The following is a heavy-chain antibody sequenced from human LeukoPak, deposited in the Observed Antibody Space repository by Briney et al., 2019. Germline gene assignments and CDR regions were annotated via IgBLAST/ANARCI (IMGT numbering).Heavy chain of an antibody. CDR2: ISSSSSTI. CDR1: GLTFSSYS. V-gene: IGHV3-48*01. J-gene: IGHJ4*02. CDR3: ARGGYDFWSGYRPFDY. D-gene: IGHD3-3*01. Sequence: GGSLRLSCAASGLTFSSYSMNWVRQAPGKGLEWVSYISSSSSTIYYADSVKGRFTISRDNAKNSLYLQMNSLRAEDTAVYYCARGGYDFWSGYRPFDYWGQGTLVTVSS.